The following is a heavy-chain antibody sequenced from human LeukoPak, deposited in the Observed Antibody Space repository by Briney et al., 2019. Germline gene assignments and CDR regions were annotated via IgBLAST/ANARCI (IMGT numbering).Heavy chain of an antibody. V-gene: IGHV3-30-3*01. J-gene: IGHJ4*02. D-gene: IGHD3-3*01. CDR1: RFTFSSYA. CDR3: ARETNTYYDFWSGYSIDY. Sequence: GGSLRLSCAASRFTFSSYAMHWVRQAPGKGLEWVSVISYEGSNKYYADSVKGRFTISRDNCKNTLYLQMNSLRAEDTAVYYCARETNTYYDFWSGYSIDYWGQGTLVTVSS. CDR2: ISYEGSNK.